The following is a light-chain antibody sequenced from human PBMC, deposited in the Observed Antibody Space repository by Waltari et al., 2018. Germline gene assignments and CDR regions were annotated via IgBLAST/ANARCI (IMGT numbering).Light chain of an antibody. CDR3: HQYNTFSGS. J-gene: IGKJ1*01. CDR1: QTINNW. V-gene: IGKV1-5*03. Sequence: DIQMTQSPSTLSASVGDKVTITCRASQTINNWLAWYQLKPGKAPKILIYDASTLHSGVPSRFSGSRSETQFTLTISSLQPDDLATYFCHQYNTFSGSFGQGTKVEVK. CDR2: DAS.